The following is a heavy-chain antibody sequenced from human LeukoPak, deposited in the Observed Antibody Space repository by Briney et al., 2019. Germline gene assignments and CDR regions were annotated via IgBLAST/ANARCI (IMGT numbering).Heavy chain of an antibody. D-gene: IGHD6-13*01. CDR3: AKDPDSSSWPPIDY. Sequence: ETLSLTCTVSGGSISSYYWSWVRQAPGKGLEWVSAISGSGGSTYYADSVKGRFTISRDNSKNTLYLQMNSLRAEDTAVYYCAKDPDSSSWPPIDYWGQGTLVTVSS. CDR2: ISGSGGST. CDR1: GGSISSYY. V-gene: IGHV3-23*01. J-gene: IGHJ4*02.